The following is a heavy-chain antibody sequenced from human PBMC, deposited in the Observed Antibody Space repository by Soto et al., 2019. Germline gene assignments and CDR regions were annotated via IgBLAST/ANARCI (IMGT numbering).Heavy chain of an antibody. J-gene: IGHJ4*02. CDR2: ISYDGSNK. V-gene: IGHV3-30*03. CDR1: GFTFSSYG. D-gene: IGHD5-18*01. Sequence: GGSLRLSCAASGFTFSSYGMHWVRQAPGKGLEWVAVISYDGSNKYYADSVRGRFTISRDNSKNTLYLQMNGLRADDTAVYYCARRTGVSYGPFDYWGQGTLVTGSS. CDR3: ARRTGVSYGPFDY.